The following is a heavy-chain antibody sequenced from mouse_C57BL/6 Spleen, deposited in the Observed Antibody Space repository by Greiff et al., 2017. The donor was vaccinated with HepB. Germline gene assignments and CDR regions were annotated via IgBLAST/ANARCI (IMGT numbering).Heavy chain of an antibody. V-gene: IGHV3-6*01. CDR3: ARNWDGGYAMDY. J-gene: IGHJ4*01. CDR1: GYSITSGYY. CDR2: ISYDGSN. D-gene: IGHD4-1*01. Sequence: EVKVEESGPGLVKPSQSLSLTCSVTGYSITSGYYWNWIRQFPGNKLEWMGYISYDGSNNYNPSLKNRISITRDTSKNQFFLKLNSVTTEDTATYYCARNWDGGYAMDYWGQGTSVTVSS.